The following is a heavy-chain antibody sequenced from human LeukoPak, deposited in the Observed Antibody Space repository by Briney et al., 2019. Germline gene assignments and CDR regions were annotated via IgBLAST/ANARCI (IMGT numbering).Heavy chain of an antibody. CDR2: IYHNGRA. Sequence: SETLSLTCIVSGGSIRSFYWSWIRQPPGKGLEWIGYIYHNGRARYRPSLGSRVTMSLDTSKKQFSLKVNSLNAADTAVYYCAGRQQIVAVTASRDTFDIWGQGTMVTVSS. CDR1: GGSIRSFY. J-gene: IGHJ3*02. CDR3: AGRQQIVAVTASRDTFDI. D-gene: IGHD2-21*02. V-gene: IGHV4-59*01.